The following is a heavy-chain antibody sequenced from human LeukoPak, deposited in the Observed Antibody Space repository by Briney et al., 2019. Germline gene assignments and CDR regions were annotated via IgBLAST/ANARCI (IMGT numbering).Heavy chain of an antibody. CDR1: GYTFTSYW. CDR2: IHPGDSET. D-gene: IGHD4-17*01. V-gene: IGHV5-51*01. J-gene: IGHJ4*02. CDR3: ARLHGDYGLRIDY. Sequence: GESLKISCKASGYTFTSYWIGWVRQMPGKGLEWMGIIHPGDSETTYSPSFQGQVTISADKSISTVYLQWSSLKASDTAMYYCARLHGDYGLRIDYWGQGTLVTVSS.